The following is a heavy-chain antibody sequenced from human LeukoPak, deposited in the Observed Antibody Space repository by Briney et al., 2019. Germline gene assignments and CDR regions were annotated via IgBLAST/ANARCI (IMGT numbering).Heavy chain of an antibody. D-gene: IGHD3-22*01. CDR2: VYSSGVG. V-gene: IGHV4-4*07. Sequence: PSETLSLTCTVSGGSITGYYWNWIRQPAGQGLEWLGRVYSSGVGNYNPSLTSRVTMSVDASKNQFSLKLTSLTAADTAVYYCAREEFLHEIDSSGYFVYWGQGTLVTVSS. CDR1: GGSITGYY. CDR3: AREEFLHEIDSSGYFVY. J-gene: IGHJ4*02.